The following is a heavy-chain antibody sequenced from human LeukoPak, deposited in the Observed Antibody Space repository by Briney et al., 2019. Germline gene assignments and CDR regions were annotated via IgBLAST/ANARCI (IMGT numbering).Heavy chain of an antibody. D-gene: IGHD3-10*02. J-gene: IGHJ6*04. Sequence: PGGSLRLSCAASGFTFSIYWMHWVRQAPGKGLEWVSSISSSSSYIYYADSVKGRFTISRDNAKNSLYLQMNSLRAEDTAVYYCARDYIRGVIITPYYGMDVWGKGTTVTVSS. CDR1: GFTFSIYW. CDR2: ISSSSSYI. CDR3: ARDYIRGVIITPYYGMDV. V-gene: IGHV3-21*01.